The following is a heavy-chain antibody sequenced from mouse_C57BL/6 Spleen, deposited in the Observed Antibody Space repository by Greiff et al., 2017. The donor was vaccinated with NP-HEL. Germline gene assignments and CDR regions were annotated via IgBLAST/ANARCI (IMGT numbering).Heavy chain of an antibody. V-gene: IGHV10-1*01. CDR3: VRDNYAFYYAMDY. J-gene: IGHJ4*01. Sequence: GGGLVQPKGSLKLSCAASGFSFNTYAMNWVRQAPGKGLEWVARIRSKSNNYATYYADSVKDRFTISRDDSESKLYLQMNNLKTEDTAMYYCVRDNYAFYYAMDYWGQGTSVTVSS. CDR2: IRSKSNNYAT. D-gene: IGHD1-3*01. CDR1: GFSFNTYA.